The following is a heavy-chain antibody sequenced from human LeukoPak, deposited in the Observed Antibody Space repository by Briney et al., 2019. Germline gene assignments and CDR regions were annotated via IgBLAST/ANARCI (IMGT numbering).Heavy chain of an antibody. CDR1: GGSFSGYY. Sequence: SETLSLTCAVYGGSFSGYYWSWIRQPPGKGLEWIGEINHSGSTNYNPSLKSRVTISVDTSKNQFSLKLSSVTAAHTAVYYCARGYCSSTSCYTGDSSSWHPFDYWGQGTLVTVSS. V-gene: IGHV4-34*01. CDR2: INHSGST. CDR3: ARGYCSSTSCYTGDSSSWHPFDY. D-gene: IGHD2-2*02. J-gene: IGHJ4*02.